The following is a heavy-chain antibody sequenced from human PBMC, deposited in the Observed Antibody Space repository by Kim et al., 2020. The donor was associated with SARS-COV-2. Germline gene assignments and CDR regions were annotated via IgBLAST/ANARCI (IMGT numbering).Heavy chain of an antibody. CDR1: GFTFSTYW. Sequence: GGSLRLSCAASGFTFSTYWMSWVRQAPGKGLEWVANIKQDGSEKYYVDSVKGRFTIPRDNAENSLYLQMNSLRADDTAVYYCARGLAVAGTGYWGQGTLVTVSS. J-gene: IGHJ4*02. D-gene: IGHD6-19*01. V-gene: IGHV3-7*03. CDR3: ARGLAVAGTGY. CDR2: IKQDGSEK.